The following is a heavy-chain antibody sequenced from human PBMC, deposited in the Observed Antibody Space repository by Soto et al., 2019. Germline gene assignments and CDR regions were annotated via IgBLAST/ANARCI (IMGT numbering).Heavy chain of an antibody. J-gene: IGHJ4*02. CDR1: GFTFSSYG. Sequence: LRLSCAASGFTFSSYGMHWVRQAPGKGLEWVAVISYDGSNKYYADSVKGRFTISRDNSKNTLYLQMNSLRAEDTAVYYCAKGGGYGDYLRYWGQGTLVTVSS. CDR2: ISYDGSNK. V-gene: IGHV3-30*18. D-gene: IGHD4-17*01. CDR3: AKGGGYGDYLRY.